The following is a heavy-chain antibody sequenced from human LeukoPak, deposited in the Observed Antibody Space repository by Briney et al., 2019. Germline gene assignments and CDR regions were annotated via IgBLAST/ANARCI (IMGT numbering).Heavy chain of an antibody. CDR2: MNPNSGNT. CDR1: GYTFTSYD. J-gene: IGHJ4*02. CDR3: ARRFILEGWTYYDFWSGYYSDAYFDY. V-gene: IGHV1-8*03. Sequence: ASVKVSCKASGYTFTSYDINWVRQATGQGLEWMGWMNPNSGNTGYAQKFQGRVTITRNTSISTAYMELSSLRSEDTAVYYCARRFILEGWTYYDFWSGYYSDAYFDYWGQGTLVTVSS. D-gene: IGHD3-3*01.